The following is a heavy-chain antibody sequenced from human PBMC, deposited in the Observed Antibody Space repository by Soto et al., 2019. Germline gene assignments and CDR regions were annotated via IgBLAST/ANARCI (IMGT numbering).Heavy chain of an antibody. CDR2: MSGSGDTT. V-gene: IGHV3-23*01. D-gene: IGHD3-22*01. CDR1: GFTFSNYA. Sequence: GGSLRLSCAASGFTFSNYAMGWVRQAPGRGLEWVAGMSGSGDTTNHADTVQGRFIISRDNSKNTLYLQMSSLRADDTAIYYCVGQRLTTMTVVVDYWGQGTLVTVSS. CDR3: VGQRLTTMTVVVDY. J-gene: IGHJ4*02.